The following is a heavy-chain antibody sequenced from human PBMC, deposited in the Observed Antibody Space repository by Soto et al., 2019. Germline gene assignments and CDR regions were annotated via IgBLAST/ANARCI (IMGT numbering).Heavy chain of an antibody. CDR3: ARSFTKSRRGGVAFDY. Sequence: QVQLVQSGAEVKKPGSSVKVSCTTSGGTISSFGMNGLRQAPGQGLEGMGGIGPIDGSTKYAEKFQGRVTIAADASTSTVYMDLSSLRWEDTAVYYCARSFTKSRRGGVAFDYWGQGTLLTVSP. D-gene: IGHD3-3*01. CDR2: IGPIDGST. V-gene: IGHV1-69*01. CDR1: GGTISSFG. J-gene: IGHJ4*02.